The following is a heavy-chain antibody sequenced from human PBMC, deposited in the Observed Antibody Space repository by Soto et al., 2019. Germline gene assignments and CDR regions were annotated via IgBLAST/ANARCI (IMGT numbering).Heavy chain of an antibody. V-gene: IGHV1-69*02. J-gene: IGHJ4*02. CDR3: ARASYGDSNFDD. Sequence: QVQLVQSGAEVKKPGSSVKVSCKASGGTFSSYTISWVRQAPGQGLEWMGRIIPILGIANYAQKFQGRVTITADKCTGSAYMDLSSLRSEDTAVYYCARASYGDSNFDDWGQGALVTVSS. D-gene: IGHD4-17*01. CDR2: IIPILGIA. CDR1: GGTFSSYT.